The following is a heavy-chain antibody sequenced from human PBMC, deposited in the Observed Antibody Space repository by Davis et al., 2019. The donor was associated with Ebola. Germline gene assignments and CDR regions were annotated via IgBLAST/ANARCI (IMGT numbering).Heavy chain of an antibody. V-gene: IGHV3-73*01. CDR2: IRSKANSYAT. D-gene: IGHD1-26*01. CDR1: GFTFSGSA. Sequence: GESLKISCAASGFTFSGSAMHWVRQASGKGLEWVGRIRSKANSYATAYAASVKGRFTISRDDSKNTAYLQMNSLTTEDTAVYYCTGGSGSYRDYWGQGTLVTVSS. CDR3: TGGSGSYRDY. J-gene: IGHJ4*02.